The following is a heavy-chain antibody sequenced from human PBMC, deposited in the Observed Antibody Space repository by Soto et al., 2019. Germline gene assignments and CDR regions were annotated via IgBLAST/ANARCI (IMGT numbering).Heavy chain of an antibody. J-gene: IGHJ4*02. Sequence: SETLSLTCTVSGGSVGSGSYSRNWIRQAPGKGLEWIGYIYQGGNTFYSPSLKSRVTISVDRSTNRVSLKLSSVTAADTAVYYCARSNGDYGDYWSQGTLVTVSS. CDR2: IYQGGNT. CDR3: ARSNGDYGDY. CDR1: GGSVGSGSYS. V-gene: IGHV4-30-2*02. D-gene: IGHD4-17*01.